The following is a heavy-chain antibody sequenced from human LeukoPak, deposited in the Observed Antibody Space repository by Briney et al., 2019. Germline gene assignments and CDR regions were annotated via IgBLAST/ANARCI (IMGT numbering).Heavy chain of an antibody. CDR2: MNPNSGNA. Sequence: ASVKVSCKASGYTFTSYDINWVRQATGQGLEWMGWMNPNSGNAGYAQKFQGRVTMTRNTSIRTAYMELSSLRSEDTAVYYCARGRIVVGADLDYWGQGTLVTVSS. J-gene: IGHJ4*02. V-gene: IGHV1-8*01. CDR3: ARGRIVVGADLDY. D-gene: IGHD1-26*01. CDR1: GYTFTSYD.